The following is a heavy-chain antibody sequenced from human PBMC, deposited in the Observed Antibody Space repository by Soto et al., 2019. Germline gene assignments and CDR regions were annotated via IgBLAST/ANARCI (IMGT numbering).Heavy chain of an antibody. D-gene: IGHD3-10*02. CDR1: GFTFSRYA. V-gene: IGHV3-30*03. CDR2: IAFDGNVK. Sequence: GGSLRLSCAASGFTFSRYAMHWVRQTPGKGLEWVTIIAFDGNVKYYADSVKGRFAVSRDSSQNTLYLQMDSLTPEDTALYFCGRSGGSSAPASRYVEHWGQGTLVTVSS. CDR3: GRSGGSSAPASRYVEH. J-gene: IGHJ4*02.